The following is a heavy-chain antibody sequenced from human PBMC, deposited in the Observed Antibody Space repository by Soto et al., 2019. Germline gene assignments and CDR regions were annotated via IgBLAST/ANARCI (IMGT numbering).Heavy chain of an antibody. CDR3: ARDGKGGYYGSGSYYPL. J-gene: IGHJ3*01. Sequence: QVQLQESGPGLVKPSQTLSLTCTVSGGSISSGGYYWSWIRQHPGKGPEWIGYIYYSGSTYYNPSLRSRVTISVDTSKNQFSLKLSSVTAADTAVYYCARDGKGGYYGSGSYYPLWGQGTMVTVSS. D-gene: IGHD3-10*01. CDR1: GGSISSGGYY. V-gene: IGHV4-31*03. CDR2: IYYSGST.